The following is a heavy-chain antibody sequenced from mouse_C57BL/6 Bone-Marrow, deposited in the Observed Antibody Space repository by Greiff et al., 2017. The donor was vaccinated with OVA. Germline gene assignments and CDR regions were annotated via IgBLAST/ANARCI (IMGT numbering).Heavy chain of an antibody. CDR2: IDPNSGGT. CDR1: GFTFTSYW. V-gene: IGHV1-72*01. Sequence: VQLMESGAELVKPGASVKLSCKASGFTFTSYWMHWVQQRPGRGLEWIGRIDPNSGGTKYNEKFKRKATLTVDKPSSTAYMQLSSLTSEDSAVYYCARSAIYYGYDGAYWGQGTLVTVSA. J-gene: IGHJ3*01. CDR3: ARSAIYYGYDGAY. D-gene: IGHD2-2*01.